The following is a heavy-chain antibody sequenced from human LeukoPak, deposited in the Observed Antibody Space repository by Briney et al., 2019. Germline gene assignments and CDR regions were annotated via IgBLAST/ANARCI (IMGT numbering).Heavy chain of an antibody. V-gene: IGHV4-59*01. CDR3: ARGYSSSWYNYYYYMDV. Sequence: SETLSLTCTVSGGSISSYYWSWIRQPPGKGLEWIGYIYYSGSTNYNPSLKSRVTISVDTSKNQFSLKLSSVTAADTAVYYCARGYSSSWYNYYYYMDVWGKGTTVTISS. CDR1: GGSISSYY. J-gene: IGHJ6*03. CDR2: IYYSGST. D-gene: IGHD6-13*01.